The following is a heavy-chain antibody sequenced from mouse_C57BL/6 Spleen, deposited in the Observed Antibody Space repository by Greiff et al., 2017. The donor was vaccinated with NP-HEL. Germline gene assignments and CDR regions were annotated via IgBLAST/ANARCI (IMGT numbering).Heavy chain of an antibody. CDR1: GFSLSTSGMG. J-gene: IGHJ3*01. D-gene: IGHD2-4*01. CDR2: IYWDDDK. V-gene: IGHV8-12*01. CDR3: ARREEGDYERSWFAY. Sequence: QVTLKVSGPGILQSSQTLSLTCSFSGFSLSTSGMGVSWIRQPSGKGLEWLAHIYWDDDKRYNPSLKSRPTISKDTSRNQVFLKITSVDTADTATYYCARREEGDYERSWFAYWGQGTLVTVSA.